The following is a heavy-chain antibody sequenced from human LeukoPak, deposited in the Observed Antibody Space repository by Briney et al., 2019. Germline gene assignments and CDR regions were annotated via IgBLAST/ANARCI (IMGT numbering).Heavy chain of an antibody. CDR2: IYPGDSDT. D-gene: IGHD4-17*01. Sequence: GESLKISCKGSGYSFSSYWIGWVRQMPGKGLEWMGIIYPGDSDTRYSPSFQGQVTISTDKSISTAYLQWSSLKASDTAMYYCARVGRVTSGPYYYYYGMDVWGQGTTVTVSS. CDR3: ARVGRVTSGPYYYYYGMDV. V-gene: IGHV5-51*01. J-gene: IGHJ6*02. CDR1: GYSFSSYW.